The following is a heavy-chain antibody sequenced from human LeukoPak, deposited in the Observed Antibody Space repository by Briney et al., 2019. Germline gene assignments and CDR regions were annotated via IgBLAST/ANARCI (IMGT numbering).Heavy chain of an antibody. CDR1: GGSFSGYY. V-gene: IGHV4-34*01. CDR3: ARARKKGRYYYYMDV. D-gene: IGHD3-10*01. J-gene: IGHJ6*03. Sequence: PSETLSLTCAVYGGSFSGYYWSWIRQPPGKGLEWIGEINHSGSTNYNPSLKSRVTISVDTSKNQFSLKLSSVTAADTAVYYCARARKKGRYYYYMDVWGKGTTVTVSS. CDR2: INHSGST.